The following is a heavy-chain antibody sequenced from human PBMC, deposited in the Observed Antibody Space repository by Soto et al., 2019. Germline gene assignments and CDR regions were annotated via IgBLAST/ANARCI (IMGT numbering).Heavy chain of an antibody. D-gene: IGHD6-13*01. CDR3: TTTRPGTNVFDN. Sequence: EVQLVESGGGLVQPGGSLRLSCAASGFTFSSYWMSWVRQAPGKGLEWVANIKQDGSEKYYVDSVKGRFTISRDNAKNSLYLQMGGLKTEDTAVYYCTTTRPGTNVFDNWGQGTLVTVSS. V-gene: IGHV3-7*03. J-gene: IGHJ3*02. CDR1: GFTFSSYW. CDR2: IKQDGSEK.